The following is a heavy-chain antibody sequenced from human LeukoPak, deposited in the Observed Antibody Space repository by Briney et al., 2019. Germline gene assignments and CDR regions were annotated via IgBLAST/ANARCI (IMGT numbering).Heavy chain of an antibody. CDR3: AKGDSSGYYPC. Sequence: SETLSLTCTVSGGSISSSSYYWGWIRQPPGKGLEWIGSIYYSGSTYYNPSLKSRVTISVDTSKNQFSLKLSSVTAADTAVYYCAKGDSSGYYPCWGQGTLVTVSS. J-gene: IGHJ4*02. CDR1: GGSISSSSYY. V-gene: IGHV4-39*07. CDR2: IYYSGST. D-gene: IGHD3-22*01.